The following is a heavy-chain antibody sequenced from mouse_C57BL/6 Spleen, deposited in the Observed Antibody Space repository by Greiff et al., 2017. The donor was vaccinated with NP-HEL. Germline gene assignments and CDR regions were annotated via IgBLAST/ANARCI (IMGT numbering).Heavy chain of an antibody. Sequence: EVMLVESGGGLVKPGGSLKLSCAASGFTCSDYGMHWVRQAPEKGLEWVAYLRSGSSTIYYADTGKGRFTISRDNAKNTLFLQMTSLRSEDTAMYYCARGYYYGSSLYFDYWGHGTTLTVSS. D-gene: IGHD1-1*01. V-gene: IGHV5-17*01. CDR2: LRSGSSTI. J-gene: IGHJ2*01. CDR1: GFTCSDYG. CDR3: ARGYYYGSSLYFDY.